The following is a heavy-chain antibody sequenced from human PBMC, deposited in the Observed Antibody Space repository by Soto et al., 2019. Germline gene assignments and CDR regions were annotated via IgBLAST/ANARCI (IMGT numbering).Heavy chain of an antibody. CDR2: ISYDGSNK. CDR1: GFTFSSYG. J-gene: IGHJ6*02. D-gene: IGHD5-18*01. Sequence: QVQLVESGGGVVQPGRSLRLSCAASGFTFSSYGMHWVRQAPGKGLEWVAVISYDGSNKYYADSVKGRFTISRDNSKNTLYLQMNSLRAEDTAVYYCAKDLTAMVLLGYYYGMDVWGQGTTVTVSS. CDR3: AKDLTAMVLLGYYYGMDV. V-gene: IGHV3-30*18.